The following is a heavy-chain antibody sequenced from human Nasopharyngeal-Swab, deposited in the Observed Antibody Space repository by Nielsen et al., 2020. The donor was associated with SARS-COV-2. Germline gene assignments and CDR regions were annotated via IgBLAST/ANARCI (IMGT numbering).Heavy chain of an antibody. D-gene: IGHD3-16*01. J-gene: IGHJ3*02. CDR2: INDNEDRL. Sequence: GESLKISCSASGFTFRGYAMHWVRQAPGKGLEYVSTINDNEDRLYYSDSVKGRFTISRDNYKNTLYLQMSSLRAEDTAVYWCVKDLRGKYAFETWGQGTMVTVSS. V-gene: IGHV3-64D*08. CDR3: VKDLRGKYAFET. CDR1: GFTFRGYA.